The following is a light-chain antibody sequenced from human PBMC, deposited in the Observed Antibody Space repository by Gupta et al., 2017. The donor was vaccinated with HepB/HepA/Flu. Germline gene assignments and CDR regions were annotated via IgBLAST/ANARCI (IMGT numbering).Light chain of an antibody. Sequence: SYELTQPASVSVSAGQTASIPCSGDKLGDKYACWYQQKPGQSPVLVIYQDSKRPSGIPERFSGSNSGNTATLTISGTQAMDEADYYCQAWDSSTVVFGGGTKLTVL. CDR2: QDS. V-gene: IGLV3-1*01. CDR3: QAWDSSTVV. CDR1: KLGDKY. J-gene: IGLJ2*01.